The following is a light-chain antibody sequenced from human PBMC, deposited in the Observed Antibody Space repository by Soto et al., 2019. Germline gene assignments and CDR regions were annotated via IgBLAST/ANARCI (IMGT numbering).Light chain of an antibody. V-gene: IGKV3-20*01. J-gene: IGKJ5*01. Sequence: EIVLTQSPGTLSLSPGERATLSCRASQSVSSSYLAWYQQKPGQAPRLLIYGESSRATGIPDRFSGSGSGTDFNLTISSLEPEDFAVYYCQQYGSSPPITFGQGTRLEIK. CDR1: QSVSSSY. CDR2: GES. CDR3: QQYGSSPPIT.